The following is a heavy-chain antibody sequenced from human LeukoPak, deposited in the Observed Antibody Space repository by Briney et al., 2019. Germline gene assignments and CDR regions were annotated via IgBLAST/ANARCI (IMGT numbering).Heavy chain of an antibody. CDR1: GFTFSNAY. CDR2: ISGSGGST. Sequence: PGGSLRLSCAVSGFTFSNAYMNWVRQAPGKGLEWVSAISGSGGSTYYADSVKGRFTISRDNSKNTLYLQMNSLRAEDTAVYYCATNIVVVVAARVGMDVWGQGTTVTVSS. CDR3: ATNIVVVVAARVGMDV. V-gene: IGHV3-23*01. D-gene: IGHD2-15*01. J-gene: IGHJ6*02.